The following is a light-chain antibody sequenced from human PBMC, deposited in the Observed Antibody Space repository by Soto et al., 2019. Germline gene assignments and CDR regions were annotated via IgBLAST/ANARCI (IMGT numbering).Light chain of an antibody. CDR2: DVS. CDR3: CSYAGSYTDV. V-gene: IGLV2-11*01. CDR1: SGDVGGYNY. Sequence: QSALTQPRSVSGSPGQSVTISCTGTSGDVGGYNYVSWYQQHPGKAPNLMIYDVSQRPSGVPDRFSGSKSGNTASLTISGLQAEDEADYYCCSYAGSYTDVFGTGTKVTVL. J-gene: IGLJ1*01.